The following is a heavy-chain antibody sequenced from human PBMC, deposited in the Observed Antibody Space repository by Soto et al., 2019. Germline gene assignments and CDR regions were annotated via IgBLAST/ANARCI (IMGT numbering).Heavy chain of an antibody. J-gene: IGHJ5*02. Sequence: EAQLVESGGDLVQPGGSLRLSCAGSGFSFSSYEMNWVRQAPGKGLEWVSYISSSGSDTYYADSVKARFTISRDNAQNSLYLQMTRLRAEDTAIYYCAILSGSYGFDPWGQGTLVTVSS. D-gene: IGHD1-26*01. CDR2: ISSSGSDT. V-gene: IGHV3-48*03. CDR3: AILSGSYGFDP. CDR1: GFSFSSYE.